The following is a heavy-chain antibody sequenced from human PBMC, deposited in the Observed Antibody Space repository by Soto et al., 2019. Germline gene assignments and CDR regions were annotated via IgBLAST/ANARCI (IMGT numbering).Heavy chain of an antibody. CDR2: INHSGST. CDR1: GGSFSGYY. J-gene: IGHJ4*02. CDR3: ARGLRITIFGVVRHFDY. Sequence: SETLSLTCAVYGGSFSGYYWSWIRQPPGKGLEWIGEINHSGSTNYNPSLKSRVTISVDTSKNQFSLKLSSVTAADTAVYYCARGLRITIFGVVRHFDYWGQGTLVTVSS. V-gene: IGHV4-34*01. D-gene: IGHD3-3*01.